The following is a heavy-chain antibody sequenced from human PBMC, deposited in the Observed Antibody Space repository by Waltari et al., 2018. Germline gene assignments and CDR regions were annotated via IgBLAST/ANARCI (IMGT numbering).Heavy chain of an antibody. CDR2: ISSSGSTI. V-gene: IGHV3-11*01. J-gene: IGHJ4*02. CDR3: TRPPGDRRRDY. Sequence: QVQLVDSGGGLVKPGGSLRLSLAASGFSFSDYYMGWIRQAPGKGLEWISYISSSGSTIYYADSVKGRFSISRDNGKNSLYLQMNSLRAEDTAVYYCTRPPGDRRRDYWGQGTLVTVSS. CDR1: GFSFSDYY. D-gene: IGHD3-10*01.